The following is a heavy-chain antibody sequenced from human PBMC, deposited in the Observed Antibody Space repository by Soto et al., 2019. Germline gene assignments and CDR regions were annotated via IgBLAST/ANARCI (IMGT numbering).Heavy chain of an antibody. D-gene: IGHD3-16*01. CDR2: IYYSGST. Sequence: QVQLQESGPGLVKPSQTLSLTCTVSGGSINSDHYWSLIRQPPGKGLEWIGNIYYSGSTDYNPSLKSRVSVSVATSKNQVSLKLSSVTAADTAVYYGAREGGESTDGLYYFDYWGQGTLVTLSS. V-gene: IGHV4-30-4*01. CDR1: GGSINSDHY. CDR3: AREGGESTDGLYYFDY. J-gene: IGHJ4*02.